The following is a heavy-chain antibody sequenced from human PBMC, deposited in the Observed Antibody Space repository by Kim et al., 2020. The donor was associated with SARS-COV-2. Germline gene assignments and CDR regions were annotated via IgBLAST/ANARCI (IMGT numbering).Heavy chain of an antibody. CDR2: ISSSSSYI. CDR3: AREYQWFGESGFAAYGMDV. V-gene: IGHV3-21*01. D-gene: IGHD3-10*01. J-gene: IGHJ6*02. Sequence: GGSLRLSCAASGFTFSSYSMNWVRQAPGKGLEWVSSISSSSSYIYYADSVKGRFTISRDNAKNSLYLQMNSLRAEDTAVYYCAREYQWFGESGFAAYGMDVWGQGTTVTVSS. CDR1: GFTFSSYS.